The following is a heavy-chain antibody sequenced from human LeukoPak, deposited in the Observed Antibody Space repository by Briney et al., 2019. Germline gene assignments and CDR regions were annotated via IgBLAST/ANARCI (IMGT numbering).Heavy chain of an antibody. CDR3: ARRTDGMDV. V-gene: IGHV5-51*01. J-gene: IGHJ6*02. CDR2: IYPGDSDT. CDR1: GYIFTSYW. Sequence: GASLQISCKCSGYIFTSYWIAWVRQLPGKGLEWMGIIYPGDSDTRYSPSFQGQVTISADKSISTAYLQWSSLKASDTAMYYCARRTDGMDVWGQGTTVTVS.